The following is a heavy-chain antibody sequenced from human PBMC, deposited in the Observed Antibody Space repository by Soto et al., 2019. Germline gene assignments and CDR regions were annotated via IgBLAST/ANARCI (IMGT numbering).Heavy chain of an antibody. Sequence: GPVKGLRKTSGYTFTSYHIPWGRQGPGQGFEWMGIINPSGGSTSYAQKFQGRVTMTRDTSTSTVYMELSSLRSEDTAVYYCARDLRVSVVVVAATHRGWFDPWG. CDR3: ARDLRVSVVVVAATHRGWFDP. CDR2: INPSGGST. D-gene: IGHD2-15*01. V-gene: IGHV1-46*01. J-gene: IGHJ5*02. CDR1: GYTFTSYH.